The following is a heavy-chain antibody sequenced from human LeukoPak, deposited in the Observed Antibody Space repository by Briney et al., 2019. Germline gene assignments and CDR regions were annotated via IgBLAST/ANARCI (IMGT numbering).Heavy chain of an antibody. D-gene: IGHD3-9*01. J-gene: IGHJ4*02. CDR3: ARDRFDWATYIGNDY. Sequence: PGGALRLSCAASGFTFSSYSMNWVRQAPGKGLEGVSSISSSSSYIYYADSVKGRFTISRDNAKNSLYLQMNSLRAEDTAVYYCARDRFDWATYIGNDYWGQGTLVTVSS. V-gene: IGHV3-21*01. CDR2: ISSSSSYI. CDR1: GFTFSSYS.